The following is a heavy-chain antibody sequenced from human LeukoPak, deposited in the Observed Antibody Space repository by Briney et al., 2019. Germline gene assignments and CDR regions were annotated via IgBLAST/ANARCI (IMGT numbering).Heavy chain of an antibody. Sequence: GASVKVSCKASGGTFSSYAISWVRQAPGQGLEWMGGIIPIFGTANYAQKFQGRVILTRGTSTSAVYMELSSLRSEDTAEYYCARGRGYYNTTSSYYTYYFDYWGQGTLVTVSS. V-gene: IGHV1-69*05. CDR3: ARGRGYYNTTSSYYTYYFDY. CDR1: GGTFSSYA. J-gene: IGHJ4*02. D-gene: IGHD3-22*01. CDR2: IIPIFGTA.